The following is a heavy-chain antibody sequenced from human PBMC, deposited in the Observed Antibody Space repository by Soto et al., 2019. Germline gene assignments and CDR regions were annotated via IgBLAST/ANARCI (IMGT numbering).Heavy chain of an antibody. D-gene: IGHD3-22*01. CDR2: ISAYNGNT. V-gene: IGHV1-18*01. J-gene: IGHJ6*02. CDR1: GYTFTSYG. CDR3: ARDSLYYYDSSGSHYYYGMDG. Sequence: GASVKVSCKASGYTFTSYGISWVRQAPGQGLEWMGWISAYNGNTNYAQKLQGRVTMTTDTSASTAYMELRSLRSDDTAVYYCARDSLYYYDSSGSHYYYGMDGWGQGTTVPVSS.